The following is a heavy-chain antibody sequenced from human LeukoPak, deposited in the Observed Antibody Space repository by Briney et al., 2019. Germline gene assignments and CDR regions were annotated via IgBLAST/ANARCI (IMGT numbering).Heavy chain of an antibody. V-gene: IGHV1-46*01. J-gene: IGHJ4*02. CDR3: ARRFYDNLTGHTWYDY. Sequence: GASVKVSCKASGYTFTSYYMHWVRQAPGQGLEWMGIINPSGGSTSYAQKFQGKLTMTRNTSIKTAYMELSSLRSEDTAVYYCARRFYDNLTGHTWYDYWGQGTLVTVSS. CDR1: GYTFTSYY. D-gene: IGHD3-9*01. CDR2: INPSGGST.